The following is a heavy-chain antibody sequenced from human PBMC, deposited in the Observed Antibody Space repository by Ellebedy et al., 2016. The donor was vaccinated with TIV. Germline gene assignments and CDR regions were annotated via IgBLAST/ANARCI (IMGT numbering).Heavy chain of an antibody. CDR2: IYHSGST. CDR3: AKYYCPNGVCYHFDY. D-gene: IGHD2-8*01. CDR1: GYSISSGYY. V-gene: IGHV4-38-2*02. Sequence: SETLSLTCTVSGYSISSGYYWGWIRQPPGKGLEWIGSIYHSGSTYYNPSLKSRVTMSVDTSMNQFSLRLSSVTAADTAVYFCAKYYCPNGVCYHFDYWGRGTLVTVSS. J-gene: IGHJ4*02.